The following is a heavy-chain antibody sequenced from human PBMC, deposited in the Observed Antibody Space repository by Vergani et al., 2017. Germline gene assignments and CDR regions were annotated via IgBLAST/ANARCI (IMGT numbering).Heavy chain of an antibody. V-gene: IGHV4-31*03. D-gene: IGHD6-13*01. J-gene: IGHJ5*02. CDR3: AREVIAGAAGTPFDP. CDR1: GGSISSGGYY. CDR2: IYYSGST. Sequence: QVQLQESGPGLVKPSQTLSLTCTVSGGSISSGGYYWSWIRQHPGKGLEWIGYIYYSGSTYYNPSLKSRVTISVDTSKHQFSLKLSSVTAADTAVYYCAREVIAGAAGTPFDPWGQGTLVTVSS.